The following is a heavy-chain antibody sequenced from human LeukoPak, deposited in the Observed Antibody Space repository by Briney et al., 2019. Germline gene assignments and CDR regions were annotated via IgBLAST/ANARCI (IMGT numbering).Heavy chain of an antibody. J-gene: IGHJ4*02. D-gene: IGHD3-10*01. CDR3: AREYYASGSNGAFDY. CDR1: GGSISSDRYY. V-gene: IGHV4-61*02. CDR2: IYAPGDT. Sequence: SETLSLTCSVSGGSISSDRYYWRWIRQPAGKGLEWIGRIYAPGDTKYDPSLQSRVTISGDTSKNQISLKLASVTAADTAVYYCAREYYASGSNGAFDYWGQGILVTVSS.